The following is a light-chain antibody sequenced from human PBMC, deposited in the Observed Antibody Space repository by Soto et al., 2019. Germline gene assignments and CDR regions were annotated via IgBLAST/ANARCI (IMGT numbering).Light chain of an antibody. CDR1: QSISSW. CDR2: KAS. J-gene: IGKJ5*01. Sequence: DIQMTQSPSTLSASVGDRVTITCRASQSISSWLAWYQQKPGKAPKLLIYKASSLESGVPSRFSGSGSGTEFTLTISSLQPDDFATYYCQKYNSYPITFGQGTRREIK. CDR3: QKYNSYPIT. V-gene: IGKV1-5*03.